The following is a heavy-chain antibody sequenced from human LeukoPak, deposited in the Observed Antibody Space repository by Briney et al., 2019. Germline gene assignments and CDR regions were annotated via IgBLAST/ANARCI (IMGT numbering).Heavy chain of an antibody. CDR2: ISWNSGSI. J-gene: IGHJ4*02. CDR3: AKSRSDSSGFDY. D-gene: IGHD6-19*01. Sequence: GGSLRLSCAASGFTFDDYAMHWIRQAPGKGLERVSGISWNSGSIGYADSVKGRFTISRDNAKNSLYLQMNSLRAEDTALYYCAKSRSDSSGFDYWGQGTLVTVSS. CDR1: GFTFDDYA. V-gene: IGHV3-9*01.